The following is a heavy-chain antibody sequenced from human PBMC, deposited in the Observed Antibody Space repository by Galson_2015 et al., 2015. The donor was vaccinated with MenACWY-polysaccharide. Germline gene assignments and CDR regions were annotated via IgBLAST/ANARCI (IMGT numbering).Heavy chain of an antibody. CDR1: GSRFSNSG. D-gene: IGHD2-2*01. V-gene: IGHV3-33*01. J-gene: IGHJ3*02. CDR2: IQYDGSNK. CDR3: AREGSRIVFHAFDI. Sequence: SLRLSCAASGSRFSNSGMHWVRQAPGKGLEWVAVIQYDGSNKVYADSVKGRFTISRDNSKNTVLLEMNTLGVEDTAVYYCAREGSRIVFHAFDIWSQGTMVTVSS.